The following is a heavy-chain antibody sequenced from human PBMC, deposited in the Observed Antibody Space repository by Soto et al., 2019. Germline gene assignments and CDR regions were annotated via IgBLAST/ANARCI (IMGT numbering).Heavy chain of an antibody. V-gene: IGHV1-8*01. J-gene: IGHJ4*02. CDR2: MNPNSGNS. CDR3: ARGWGRWPHEKPGDY. Sequence: QVQLVQSGAELKEPGASVKVSCTASEYTFANHDINWVRQAPGRGLEWMGWMNPNSGNSGFAQKFQDRVTMTRDTSRDTAYMELRNPRSEDTAVYYCARGWGRWPHEKPGDYWGQGTLVTVS. CDR1: EYTFANHD. D-gene: IGHD3-16*01.